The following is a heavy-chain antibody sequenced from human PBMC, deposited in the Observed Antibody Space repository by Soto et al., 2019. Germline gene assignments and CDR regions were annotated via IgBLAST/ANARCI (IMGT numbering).Heavy chain of an antibody. D-gene: IGHD5-12*01. Sequence: SETLSLTCTVSGGSISSGGYYWSWIRQHPGKGLEWIGYIYYSGSTYYNPSLKSRVTISVDTSKNQFSLKLSSVTAADTAVYYCATPSGLHYYYGMDVWGQGTTVTVSS. CDR3: ATPSGLHYYYGMDV. CDR1: GGSISSGGYY. V-gene: IGHV4-31*03. CDR2: IYYSGST. J-gene: IGHJ6*02.